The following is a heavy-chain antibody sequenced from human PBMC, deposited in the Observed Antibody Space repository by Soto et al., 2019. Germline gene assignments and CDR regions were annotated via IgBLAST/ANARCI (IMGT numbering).Heavy chain of an antibody. Sequence: QVKLVESGGGVVQPGGSLRLSCVASGFIFSKYAIYWVRQAPGKGPDWVAVISNDGSNRDYADSVKGRFTISRDNSKNTQYLQMNSLKPEDTAMYFCARGDIVVNGPFDYWGQGTLVTVSS. V-gene: IGHV3-30-3*01. CDR3: ARGDIVVNGPFDY. CDR2: ISNDGSNR. D-gene: IGHD5-12*01. J-gene: IGHJ4*02. CDR1: GFIFSKYA.